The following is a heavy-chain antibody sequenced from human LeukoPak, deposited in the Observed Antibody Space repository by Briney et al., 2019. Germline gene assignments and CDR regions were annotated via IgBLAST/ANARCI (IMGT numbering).Heavy chain of an antibody. Sequence: GGSLRLSCAASGFTFSTYAMSWVRQAPGKGLEWVSALTDSGGSKYYTDSVKGRFTISRDNSKNTLYLQMNSLRAEDTAIYYCAKETPKYSNGLNTIDYWGQGTLVTVSS. J-gene: IGHJ4*02. D-gene: IGHD5-18*01. CDR2: LTDSGGSK. V-gene: IGHV3-23*01. CDR1: GFTFSTYA. CDR3: AKETPKYSNGLNTIDY.